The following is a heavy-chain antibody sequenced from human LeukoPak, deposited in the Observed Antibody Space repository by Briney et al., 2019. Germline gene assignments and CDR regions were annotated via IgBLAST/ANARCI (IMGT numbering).Heavy chain of an antibody. V-gene: IGHV4-34*01. CDR3: ARAVGDGYNYDY. Sequence: SETLSLTCAVYGRSFSGYYWSWIRQPPGKGLEWIGEINHSGSTNYNPSLKSRVTISVDTSKNQFSLKLSSVTAADTAVYYCARAVGDGYNYDYWGQGTLVTVSS. CDR1: GRSFSGYY. J-gene: IGHJ4*02. D-gene: IGHD5-24*01. CDR2: INHSGST.